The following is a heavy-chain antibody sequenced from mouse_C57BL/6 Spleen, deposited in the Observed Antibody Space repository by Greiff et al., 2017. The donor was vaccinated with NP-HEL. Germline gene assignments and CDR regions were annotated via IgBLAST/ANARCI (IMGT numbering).Heavy chain of an antibody. CDR1: GYSITSGYY. CDR3: AAYYSNSYWYFDV. Sequence: EVKLVESGPGLVKPSQSLSLTCSVTGYSITSGYYWNWIRQFPGNKLEWMGYISYDGSNNYNPSLKNRISITRDTSKNQFFLKLKSVTTEDTATYYCAAYYSNSYWYFDVWGTGTTVTVSS. D-gene: IGHD2-5*01. J-gene: IGHJ1*03. CDR2: ISYDGSN. V-gene: IGHV3-6*01.